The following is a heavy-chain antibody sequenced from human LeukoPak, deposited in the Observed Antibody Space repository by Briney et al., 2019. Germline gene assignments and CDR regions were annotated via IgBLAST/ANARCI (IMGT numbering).Heavy chain of an antibody. CDR3: ARAAPYYYDSSGYTAFDS. D-gene: IGHD3-22*01. V-gene: IGHV3-48*02. CDR2: ISSTSSTI. CDR1: GFTFSSYS. J-gene: IGHJ3*02. Sequence: GGSLRLSCAASGFTFSSYSMNWVRQAPGKGLEWVSYISSTSSTIYYADFVKGRFTISRDNAKNSLYLQMNSLRDEDTAVYYCARAAPYYYDSSGYTAFDSWGQGTMVTVSA.